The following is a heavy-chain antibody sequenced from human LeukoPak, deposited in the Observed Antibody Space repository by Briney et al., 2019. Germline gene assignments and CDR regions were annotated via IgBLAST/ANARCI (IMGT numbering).Heavy chain of an antibody. Sequence: GGSLRLSCAASGFTVSSNFMSWVRQAPGKGLEWVSVIYSGGRTYYADSVKARFTNSRDNSKNTLDLQMNSLRAEDTAVYYCARSIAARYFDYWGQGTLVTVSS. CDR3: ARSIAARYFDY. J-gene: IGHJ4*02. D-gene: IGHD6-6*01. CDR2: IYSGGRT. V-gene: IGHV3-66*01. CDR1: GFTVSSNF.